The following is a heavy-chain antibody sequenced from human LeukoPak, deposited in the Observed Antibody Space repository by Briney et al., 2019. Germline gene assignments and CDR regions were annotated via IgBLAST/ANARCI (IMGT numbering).Heavy chain of an antibody. V-gene: IGHV3-66*01. CDR3: ARNSGYDYGAFDI. CDR1: GFTVSSNY. CDR2: IYSGGST. Sequence: GGSLRLSCAASGFTVSSNYMSWVRQAPGKGLEWVSVIYSGGSTYYADSVKGRFTISRDNSKNTLYLQMNSLRAEDTAVYYCARNSGYDYGAFDIWGQGTVVTVSS. D-gene: IGHD5-12*01. J-gene: IGHJ3*02.